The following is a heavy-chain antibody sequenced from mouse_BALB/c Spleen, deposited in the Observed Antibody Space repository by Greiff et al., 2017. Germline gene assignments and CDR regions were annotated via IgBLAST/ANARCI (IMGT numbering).Heavy chain of an antibody. V-gene: IGHV10-3*03. D-gene: IGHD2-4*01. J-gene: IGHJ4*01. CDR2: IRSKSNNYAT. Sequence: EVQLVESGGGLVQPKGSLKLSCAASGFTFNTYAMHWVCQAPGKGLEWVARIRSKSNNYATYYADSVKDRFTISRDDSQSMLYLQMNNLKTEDTAMYYGVRERDYDGYYAMDYWGQGTSVTVSS. CDR1: GFTFNTYA. CDR3: VRERDYDGYYAMDY.